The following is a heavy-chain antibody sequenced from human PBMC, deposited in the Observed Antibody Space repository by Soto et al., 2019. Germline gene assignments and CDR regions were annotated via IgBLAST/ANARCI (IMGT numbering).Heavy chain of an antibody. CDR2: ITTSSSFR. J-gene: IGHJ6*04. Sequence: GGSLRLSCAASGFTFSTYSMNWVRQAPGKGLEWVADITTSSSFRFYADSVKGRFTISRDDAKSTLYLQMNSLRAEDTALYYCAKGRSYYYYYGVDVWGKGTTVTVSS. CDR1: GFTFSTYS. CDR3: AKGRSYYYYYGVDV. V-gene: IGHV3-21*04.